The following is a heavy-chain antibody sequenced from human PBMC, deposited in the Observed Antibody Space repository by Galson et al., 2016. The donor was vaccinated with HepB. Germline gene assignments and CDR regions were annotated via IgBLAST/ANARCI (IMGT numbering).Heavy chain of an antibody. CDR3: ARKWWGATWFYFDY. CDR2: IYYTGTT. J-gene: IGHJ4*02. V-gene: IGHV4-39*07. Sequence: LSLTCSVSGDSTSSDRYYWAWIRQPPGKGLEWIGRIYYTGTTYYNPSLESRVTISVDTSKNQLSLKVTSVTAADAAVYYCARKWWGATWFYFDYWGQGALVTLSS. D-gene: IGHD2-15*01. CDR1: GDSTSSDRYY.